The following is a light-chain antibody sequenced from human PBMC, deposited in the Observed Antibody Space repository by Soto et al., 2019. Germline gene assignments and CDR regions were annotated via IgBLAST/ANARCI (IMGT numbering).Light chain of an antibody. Sequence: DIQMTQSPSSLSASVGDRVTITCQASQDISNCLNWYQQKPGKAPKLLIYDTSNLETGVPSRFRGSGSSTDFTFTINSLQPEDFATYYYQQYDNLPLTFGPGTKVDIK. CDR2: DTS. CDR3: QQYDNLPLT. CDR1: QDISNC. J-gene: IGKJ3*01. V-gene: IGKV1-33*01.